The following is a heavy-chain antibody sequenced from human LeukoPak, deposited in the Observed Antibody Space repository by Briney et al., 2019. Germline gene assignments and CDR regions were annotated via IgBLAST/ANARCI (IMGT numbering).Heavy chain of an antibody. CDR1: GGSISSSSYY. CDR2: IYYSGST. D-gene: IGHD1-26*01. CDR3: ARTFSESYYYYGMDV. V-gene: IGHV4-39*07. Sequence: SETLSLTCTVSGGSISSSSYYWGWIRQPPGKGLEWIGSIYYSGSTYYNPSLKSRATISVDTSKNQFSLKLSSVTAADTAVYYCARTFSESYYYYGMDVWGQGTTVTVSS. J-gene: IGHJ6*02.